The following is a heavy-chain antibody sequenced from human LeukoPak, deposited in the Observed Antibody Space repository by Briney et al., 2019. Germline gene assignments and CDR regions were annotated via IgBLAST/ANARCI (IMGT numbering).Heavy chain of an antibody. CDR3: ASGYGGNYYFDY. V-gene: IGHV4-38-2*02. D-gene: IGHD4-23*01. CDR1: GYSIISDYF. CDR2: IYHSGST. Sequence: SETLSLTCTVSGYSIISDYFWGWIRQPPGKGLEWIGTIYHSGSTYYSPSLKSRVTVSVDTSKNEFSLKLSSVTAADTAVYYCASGYGGNYYFDYWGQGTLVTVSS. J-gene: IGHJ4*02.